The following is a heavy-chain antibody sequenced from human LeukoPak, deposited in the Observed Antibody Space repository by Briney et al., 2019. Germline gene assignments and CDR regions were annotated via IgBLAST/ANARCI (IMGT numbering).Heavy chain of an antibody. Sequence: SETLSLTCTVSGGSISSSSYYWGWIRQPPGKGLQWIGSIYYSGSTYYNPSLKSRVTISVDTSKNQFSLKLSSVTAADTAVYYCARTTEGYCRGRSCYSYYYYMDVWGKGTTVTVSS. J-gene: IGHJ6*03. CDR3: ARTTEGYCRGRSCYSYYYYMDV. D-gene: IGHD2-15*01. V-gene: IGHV4-39*07. CDR2: IYYSGST. CDR1: GGSISSSSYY.